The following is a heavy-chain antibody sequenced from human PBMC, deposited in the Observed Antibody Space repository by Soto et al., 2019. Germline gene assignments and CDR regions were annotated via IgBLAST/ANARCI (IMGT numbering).Heavy chain of an antibody. J-gene: IGHJ4*02. CDR3: AKDSLGKWWELLPSFDY. Sequence: GGSLRLSCAASGFTFSGYAMSWVRQAPGKGLEWVSAISGSGGSTYYADSVKGRFTISRDNSKNTLYLQMNSLRAEDTAVYYCAKDSLGKWWELLPSFDYWGQGTLVTVSS. D-gene: IGHD1-26*01. CDR2: ISGSGGST. V-gene: IGHV3-23*01. CDR1: GFTFSGYA.